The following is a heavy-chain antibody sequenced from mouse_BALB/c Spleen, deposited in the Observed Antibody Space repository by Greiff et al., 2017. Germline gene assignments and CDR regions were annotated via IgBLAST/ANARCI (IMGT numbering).Heavy chain of an antibody. J-gene: IGHJ2*01. Sequence: EVKLMESGGGLVKPGGSLKLSCAASGFTFSSYAMSWVRQTPEKRLEWVASISSGGSTYYPDSVKGRFTISRDNARNILYLQMSSLRSEDTAMYYCARDLGPDYWGQGTTLTVSS. CDR1: GFTFSSYA. CDR2: ISSGGST. V-gene: IGHV5-6-5*01. CDR3: ARDLGPDY. D-gene: IGHD4-1*01.